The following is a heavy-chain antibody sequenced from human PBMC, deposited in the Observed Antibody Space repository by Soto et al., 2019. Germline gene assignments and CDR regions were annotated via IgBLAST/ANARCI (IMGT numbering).Heavy chain of an antibody. CDR2: IYLGNSNT. CDR1: GHSFTNYW. CDR3: ARKREVDGLDV. J-gene: IGHJ6*02. Sequence: GESLKISCMGSGHSFTNYWIAWVRQMPGKGLEWMGIIYLGNSNTRYSPSFQGQVTISADKSITTAYLQWSSLKSSDTAMYYCARKREVDGLDVWGQGTTVTVSS. V-gene: IGHV5-51*01.